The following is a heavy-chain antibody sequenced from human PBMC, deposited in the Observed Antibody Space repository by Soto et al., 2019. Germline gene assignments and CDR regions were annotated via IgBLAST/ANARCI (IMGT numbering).Heavy chain of an antibody. J-gene: IGHJ4*02. CDR3: GRRYGPGFDY. Sequence: TSETLSLTCTVSGGSISSYYWSWIRQPPGKGLEWIGYIYYSGSTNYNPSLKSRVTISVDTSKNQFSLKLSSVTAADTAVYYCGRRYGPGFDYWGQGTLVTVSS. D-gene: IGHD4-17*01. V-gene: IGHV4-59*08. CDR1: GGSISSYY. CDR2: IYYSGST.